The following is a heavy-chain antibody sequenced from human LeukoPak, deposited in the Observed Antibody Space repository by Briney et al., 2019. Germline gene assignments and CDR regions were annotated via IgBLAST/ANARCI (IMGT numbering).Heavy chain of an antibody. J-gene: IGHJ3*02. CDR2: FDPEDGET. V-gene: IGHV1-24*01. Sequence: ASVKVSCKVSGYTLTVLSMHWVRQAPGKGLEWMGGFDPEDGETIYAQKFQGRVTMTEDTSTDTAYMELSSLRSEDTAVYYCATVSQGDDIVVVPAARETEDAFDIWGQGTMVTVSS. D-gene: IGHD2-2*01. CDR3: ATVSQGDDIVVVPAARETEDAFDI. CDR1: GYTLTVLS.